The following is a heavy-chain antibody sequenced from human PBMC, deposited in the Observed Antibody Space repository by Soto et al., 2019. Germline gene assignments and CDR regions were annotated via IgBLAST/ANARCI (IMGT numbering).Heavy chain of an antibody. CDR1: GGTFSSYA. CDR3: AMYYCSGGRCYSGY. J-gene: IGHJ4*02. V-gene: IGHV1-69*12. CDR2: IIPIFGTA. Sequence: QVQLVQSGAEVKKPGSSVKVSCKASGGTFSSYAISWVRQAPGQGLEWMGGIIPIFGTAYYAQKFQGRVTITADESTSPAYMELSSLRSEDTAVYYCAMYYCSGGRCYSGYWGQGTLVTVSS. D-gene: IGHD2-15*01.